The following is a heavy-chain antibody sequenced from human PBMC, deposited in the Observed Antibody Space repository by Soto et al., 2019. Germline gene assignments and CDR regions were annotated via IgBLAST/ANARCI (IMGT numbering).Heavy chain of an antibody. J-gene: IGHJ4*02. D-gene: IGHD3-10*01. CDR1: GGSISSSSYY. CDR2: IYYSGST. V-gene: IGHV4-39*01. Sequence: PSETLSLTCTVSGGSISSSSYYWGWIRQPPGKGLEWIGSIYYSGSTYYNPSLKSRVTISVDTSKNQFSLKLSSVTAADTAVYYCARLMVRGGDFDYWGQGTLVTVSS. CDR3: ARLMVRGGDFDY.